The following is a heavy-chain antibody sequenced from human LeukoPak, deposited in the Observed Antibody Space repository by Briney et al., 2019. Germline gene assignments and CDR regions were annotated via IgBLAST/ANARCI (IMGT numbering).Heavy chain of an antibody. V-gene: IGHV3-7*03. D-gene: IGHD6-19*01. CDR2: IKHDGSEK. J-gene: IGHJ4*02. CDR3: ARDRPLGEQWLPTVDY. CDR1: GFTFKDYW. Sequence: GGSLRLSCAGSGFTFKDYWMSWVRQAPGKGLEWVANIKHDGSEKYYVDSVKGRFTISRDNAKNSLYLQMNSLRAEDTAVYYCARDRPLGEQWLPTVDYWGQGTLVTVSP.